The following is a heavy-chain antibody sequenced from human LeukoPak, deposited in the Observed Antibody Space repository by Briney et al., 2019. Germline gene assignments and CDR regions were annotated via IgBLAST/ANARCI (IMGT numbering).Heavy chain of an antibody. J-gene: IGHJ4*02. CDR3: ARIPDDFWSGYYTGFDY. CDR1: GGTFSSYA. D-gene: IGHD3-3*01. CDR2: IIPILGIA. V-gene: IGHV1-69*04. Sequence: SVKVSCKASGGTFSSYAISWVRQAPGQGLEWMGRIIPILGIANYAQKFQGRVTITADKSTSTAYMELSSLRSEDTAVHYCARIPDDFWSGYYTGFDYWGQGTLVTVSS.